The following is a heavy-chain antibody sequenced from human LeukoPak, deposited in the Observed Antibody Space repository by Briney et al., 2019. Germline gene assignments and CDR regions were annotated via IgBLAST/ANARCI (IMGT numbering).Heavy chain of an antibody. CDR2: ISGSGGST. Sequence: GGSLRLSCAASGFTFSSYAMSWVRQAPGKGLEWVSAISGSGGSTYYADSVKGRFTISRDNSKNTLYLQMNSLRAEDTAVYYCAKGVYYDSSPPLDYWGQGTQVTVSS. D-gene: IGHD3-22*01. J-gene: IGHJ4*02. V-gene: IGHV3-23*01. CDR3: AKGVYYDSSPPLDY. CDR1: GFTFSSYA.